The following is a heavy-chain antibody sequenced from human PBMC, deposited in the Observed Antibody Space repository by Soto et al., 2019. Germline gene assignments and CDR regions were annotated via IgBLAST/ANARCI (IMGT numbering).Heavy chain of an antibody. CDR3: VKGGWLDY. Sequence: EVQLLQSGGGLLQPGGSLRLSCAASGFTFSTFEMSWVRQAPGKGLDWVSFISASGDTTHYADSVKGRFTTSRDNSRNALFLQMNRLRAEDTAVYYCVKGGWLDYWGQGALVTGSS. J-gene: IGHJ4*02. D-gene: IGHD2-15*01. CDR1: GFTFSTFE. CDR2: ISASGDTT. V-gene: IGHV3-23*01.